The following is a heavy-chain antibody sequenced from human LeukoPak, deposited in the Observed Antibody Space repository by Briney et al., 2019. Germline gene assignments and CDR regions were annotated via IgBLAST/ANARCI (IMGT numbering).Heavy chain of an antibody. J-gene: IGHJ6*02. Sequence: GGSLRLSCAASGFTFSSYGMHWVRQAPGKGLEWVSAISGSGGSTYYADSVKGRFTISRDNSKNTLYLQMNSLRAEDTAVYYCAKVDSSSSRVYYYYYGMDVWGQGTTVTVSS. CDR3: AKVDSSSSRVYYYYYGMDV. CDR1: GFTFSSYG. CDR2: ISGSGGST. V-gene: IGHV3-23*01. D-gene: IGHD6-6*01.